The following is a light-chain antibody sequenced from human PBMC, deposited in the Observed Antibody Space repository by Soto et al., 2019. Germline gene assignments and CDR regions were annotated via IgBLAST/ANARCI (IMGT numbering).Light chain of an antibody. CDR2: ANN. J-gene: IGLJ2*01. CDR3: AAWDASLNGVV. Sequence: QSALTQPPSVSGAPGQRVTISCTGSSSNIGAGYDVHWYQQLPGTAPKLLIYANNNRPSGVPDRFAGSKSGTSVSLAITGLQSDDEADYYCAAWDASLNGVVFGGGTKLTVL. CDR1: SSNIGAGYD. V-gene: IGLV1-40*01.